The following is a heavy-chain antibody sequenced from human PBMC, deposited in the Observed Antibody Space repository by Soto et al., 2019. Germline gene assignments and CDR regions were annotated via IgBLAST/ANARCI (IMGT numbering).Heavy chain of an antibody. D-gene: IGHD5-12*01. CDR2: INHSGST. CDR3: ARGGHSGYGYFDY. Sequence: PSETLSLTCAVYGGSFSGYYWSWIRQPPGKGLEWIGEINHSGSTNYNPSLKSRVTISVDTSKNQFSLKLSSVTAADTAVYYCARGGHSGYGYFDYWGQGTLVTAPQ. J-gene: IGHJ4*02. V-gene: IGHV4-34*01. CDR1: GGSFSGYY.